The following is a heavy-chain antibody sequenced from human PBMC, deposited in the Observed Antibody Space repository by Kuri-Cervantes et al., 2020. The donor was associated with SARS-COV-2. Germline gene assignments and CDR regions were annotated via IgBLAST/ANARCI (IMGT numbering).Heavy chain of an antibody. J-gene: IGHJ4*02. CDR3: ARSSSGSYSDFEH. V-gene: IGHV4-39*01. Sequence: SETLSLTCTVSGDSFSSSLYYWAWIRQPPGKGLEWIGSVYYSWSTYYNPTLKSRATISADRSKNQFSLQLNSVNVADTAVYYCARSSSGSYSDFEHWGQGTLVTVSS. D-gene: IGHD1-26*01. CDR1: GDSFSSSLYY. CDR2: VYYSWST.